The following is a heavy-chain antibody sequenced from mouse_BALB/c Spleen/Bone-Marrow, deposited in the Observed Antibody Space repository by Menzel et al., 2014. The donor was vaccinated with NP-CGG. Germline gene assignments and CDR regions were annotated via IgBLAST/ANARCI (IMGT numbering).Heavy chain of an antibody. CDR2: IDTSDSYT. J-gene: IGHJ4*01. CDR3: ARGGHDFSLDY. D-gene: IGHD2-4*01. Sequence: QVQLQQPGAELGMPGASVKMSCKASGYTFTDNWMYWVKQRPGQGLEWIGAIDTSDSYTNFNQKFMGKASLTVDASPSTAYMQVSSLTSDDSAVYYCARGGHDFSLDYWGQGTSVTVSS. V-gene: IGHV1-69*01. CDR1: GYTFTDNW.